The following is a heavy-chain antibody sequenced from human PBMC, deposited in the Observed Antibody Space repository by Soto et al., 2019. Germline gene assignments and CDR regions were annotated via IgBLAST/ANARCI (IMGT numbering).Heavy chain of an antibody. D-gene: IGHD5-18*01. CDR2: IYYSGST. Sequence: SETLSLTCTVSGCSISSYYWSWIRQPPGKGLEWVGYIYYSGSTNYNPSLKSRVTISVETTKNQFSLKLSPVTAADTAVYYCARGYSYGYIPTADGMDVWGLGATVTVSS. V-gene: IGHV4-59*01. CDR3: ARGYSYGYIPTADGMDV. CDR1: GCSISSYY. J-gene: IGHJ6*02.